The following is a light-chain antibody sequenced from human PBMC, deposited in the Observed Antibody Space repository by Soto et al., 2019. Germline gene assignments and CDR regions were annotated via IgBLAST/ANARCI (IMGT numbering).Light chain of an antibody. CDR3: QTWGTGIVV. J-gene: IGLJ2*01. Sequence: QLVLTQSPSASASLGASVKLTCTLSSGHSSYAIAWHQQQPEKGPRYLMKLNSDGSHSKGDGIPYRFSGSSSGAERYLTISSLQSEDEADYYYQTWGTGIVVFGGGTKVTVL. V-gene: IGLV4-69*01. CDR2: LNSDGSH. CDR1: SGHSSYA.